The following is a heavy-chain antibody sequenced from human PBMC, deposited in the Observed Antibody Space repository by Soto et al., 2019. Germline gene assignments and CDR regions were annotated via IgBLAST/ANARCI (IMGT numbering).Heavy chain of an antibody. V-gene: IGHV4-61*01. J-gene: IGHJ5*02. Sequence: SETLSLTCSVSGDSVTSGLYYWSWIRQPPGKGLEWIGYIYHSGTTKYNPSLKSPVTISVDTPKNQFSLKMNLVTAADTAMYYCARVSFYYDTSGYAVAWFDPWGQGTLVTVSS. CDR2: IYHSGTT. CDR3: ARVSFYYDTSGYAVAWFDP. CDR1: GDSVTSGLYY. D-gene: IGHD3-22*01.